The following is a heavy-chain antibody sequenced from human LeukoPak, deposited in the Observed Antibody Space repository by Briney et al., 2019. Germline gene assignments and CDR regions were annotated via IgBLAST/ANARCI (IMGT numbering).Heavy chain of an antibody. D-gene: IGHD1-26*01. CDR1: GYTFTSYG. Sequence: GASVKVSCKASGYTFTSYGISWVRQAPGQGLEWMGWISAYNGNTNYAQKLQGRVTMTTDTSTSTAYMELRSLRSDDTAVYYCASPSPIVGATGLYYYYYGMDVWGQGTTVTVSS. V-gene: IGHV1-18*01. J-gene: IGHJ6*02. CDR3: ASPSPIVGATGLYYYYYGMDV. CDR2: ISAYNGNT.